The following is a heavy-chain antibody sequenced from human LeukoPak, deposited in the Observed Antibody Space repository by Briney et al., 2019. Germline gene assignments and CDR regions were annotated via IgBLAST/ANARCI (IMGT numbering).Heavy chain of an antibody. CDR2: ISYSGTT. Sequence: KPSETLSLTCTVSGGSISSYYWSWIRQSPGKGLEWIGSISYSGTTYYNPSLKSRVTISVDTSKNQFSLKLNSVTAADTAAFYCAANSADYNTLGSSYKVWGQGTLVTVSS. V-gene: IGHV4-59*05. CDR3: AANSADYNTLGSSYKV. D-gene: IGHD3-10*01. CDR1: GGSISSYY. J-gene: IGHJ4*02.